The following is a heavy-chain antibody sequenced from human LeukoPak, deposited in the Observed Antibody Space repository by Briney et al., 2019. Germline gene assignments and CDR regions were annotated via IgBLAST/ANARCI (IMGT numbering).Heavy chain of an antibody. CDR1: IDSFTNYY. CDR2: IYYSGRT. V-gene: IGHV4-39*07. CDR3: ARDQATIILGYFDY. Sequence: SETLSLTCAVYIDSFTNYYWNWIRQPPGKGLEWIGTIYYSGRTYYNPSLKSRVTISVDTSKNQFSLKLSSVTAADTAVYYCARDQATIILGYFDYRGQGTLVTVSS. J-gene: IGHJ4*02. D-gene: IGHD1-26*01.